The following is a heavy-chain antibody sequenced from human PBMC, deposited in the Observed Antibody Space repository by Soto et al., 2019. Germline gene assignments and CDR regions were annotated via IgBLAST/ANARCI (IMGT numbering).Heavy chain of an antibody. J-gene: IGHJ4*02. CDR3: AKDRNGENDY. CDR1: GFTFSSYG. CDR2: ISYDGSNK. V-gene: IGHV3-30*18. Sequence: QVQLVESGGGVVQPGRSLRLSCAASGFTFSSYGMHWVRQAPGKGLEWVAVISYDGSNKYYADSVKGRFTISRDNSKNTLYLQMNSLRAEDTAVYYCAKDRNGENDYWGQGTLVTVSS. D-gene: IGHD3-10*01.